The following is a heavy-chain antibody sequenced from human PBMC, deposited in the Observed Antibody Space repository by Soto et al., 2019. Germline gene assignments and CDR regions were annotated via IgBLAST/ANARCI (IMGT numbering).Heavy chain of an antibody. Sequence: SVKVSCKASGGTFSSYAISWVRQAPGQGLEWMGGIIPIFGTANYAQKFQGRVTITADESTSTAYMELSSLRSEDTAVYYRARGQTTVTTFDYWGQGTLVTVSS. CDR3: ARGQTTVTTFDY. J-gene: IGHJ4*02. CDR2: IIPIFGTA. CDR1: GGTFSSYA. V-gene: IGHV1-69*13. D-gene: IGHD4-17*01.